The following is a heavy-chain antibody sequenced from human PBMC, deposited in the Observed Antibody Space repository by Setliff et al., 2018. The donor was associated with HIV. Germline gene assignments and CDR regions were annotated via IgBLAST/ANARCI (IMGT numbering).Heavy chain of an antibody. CDR2: IYYSGLT. D-gene: IGHD3-10*01. V-gene: IGHV4-59*11. CDR1: GDSINSHY. Sequence: SETLSLTCTVSGDSINSHYWTWIRQPPGKGLEWIGYIYYSGLTSYNPTLKSRVTISVDTSKNQFSLKLRSVTAADTAVYYCARERLTFGEFANWFDPWGQGTLVTVSS. CDR3: ARERLTFGEFANWFDP. J-gene: IGHJ5*02.